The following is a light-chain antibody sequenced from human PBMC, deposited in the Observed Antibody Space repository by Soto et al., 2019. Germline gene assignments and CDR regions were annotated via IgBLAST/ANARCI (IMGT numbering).Light chain of an antibody. Sequence: DIPVTQTASSLSASVGDRVTITWRASQGISSYLDWYQQRAGKAPKFLMYAAPSLQNGVPSRFSGSGYGTEFDLTISSLQTEDLATYYCQQIKTPPLTFGEGTIVDI. J-gene: IGKJ4*01. V-gene: IGKV1-9*01. CDR2: AAP. CDR3: QQIKTPPLT. CDR1: QGISSY.